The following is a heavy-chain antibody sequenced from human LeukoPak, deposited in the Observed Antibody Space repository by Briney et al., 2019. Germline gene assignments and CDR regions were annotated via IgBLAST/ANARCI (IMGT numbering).Heavy chain of an antibody. V-gene: IGHV4-39*01. CDR1: GGSISSSSYY. CDR2: IYYSGST. CDR3: ARHSRPSDWFDP. Sequence: NSSETLSLTCTVSGGSISSSSYYWGWIRQPPGKWLEWIGSIYYSGSTYYNPSLKRRVTISVDTSKNQFSLKLSSVTAADTAVYYCARHSRPSDWFDPWGKGTLVTVSS. J-gene: IGHJ5*02.